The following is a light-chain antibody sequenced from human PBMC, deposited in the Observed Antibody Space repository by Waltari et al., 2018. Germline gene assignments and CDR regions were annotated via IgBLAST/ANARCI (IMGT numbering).Light chain of an antibody. Sequence: DIQMTQSPSYLPSSVGDRGVIPCRASQTISSFLNCYQHKAGQAPKLLIYAASSLQSGVPSRFSGSRSGTDFTLTISSLQPEDFATYYCQQSYITPRTFGQGTKVEIK. CDR3: QQSYITPRT. CDR2: AAS. J-gene: IGKJ1*01. CDR1: QTISSF. V-gene: IGKV1-39*01.